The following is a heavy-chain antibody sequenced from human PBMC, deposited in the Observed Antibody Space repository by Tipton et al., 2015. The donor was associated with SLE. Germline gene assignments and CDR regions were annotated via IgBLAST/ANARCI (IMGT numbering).Heavy chain of an antibody. CDR3: ARRNGGGDNYFDY. V-gene: IGHV4-34*01. Sequence: TLSLTCAVYGGSFSGYYWSWIRQPPGKGLEWIGEINHSGSTNYNPSLKSRVTISVDTSKNQFSLKLSSVTAADTAVYYCARRNGGGDNYFDYWGQGTLVTVSS. CDR2: INHSGST. J-gene: IGHJ4*02. CDR1: GGSFSGYY. D-gene: IGHD2-21*01.